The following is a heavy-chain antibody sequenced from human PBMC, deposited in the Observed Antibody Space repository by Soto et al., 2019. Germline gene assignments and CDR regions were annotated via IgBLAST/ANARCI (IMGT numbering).Heavy chain of an antibody. CDR3: ARPRYDGSGTPFDH. V-gene: IGHV3-21*06. J-gene: IGHJ4*02. D-gene: IGHD3-22*01. CDR2: ISSSSSYI. Sequence: GGSLRLSCAASGFTFSSYSMNWVRQAPGKGLEWVSSISSSSSYIYYADSVKGRFIISRDNAKNMLYLQMNSLTAEDTAVYYCARPRYDGSGTPFDHWGQGTLVTVSS. CDR1: GFTFSSYS.